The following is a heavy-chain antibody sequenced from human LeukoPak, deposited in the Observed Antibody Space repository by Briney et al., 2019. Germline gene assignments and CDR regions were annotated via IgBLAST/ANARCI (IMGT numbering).Heavy chain of an antibody. D-gene: IGHD7-27*01. V-gene: IGHV3-48*02. CDR3: AREDDDWGPNTLDV. J-gene: IGHJ3*01. CDR1: GFTFSSHS. CDR2: IDSGSVNI. Sequence: PGGSLRLSCAASGFTFSSHSMNWVRQAPGKGLEWLSYIDSGSVNIYYRDSVKGRFTISRDNAQDSLYLQMDSLRDEDTAVYYCAREDDDWGPNTLDVWGQGTVVTVSS.